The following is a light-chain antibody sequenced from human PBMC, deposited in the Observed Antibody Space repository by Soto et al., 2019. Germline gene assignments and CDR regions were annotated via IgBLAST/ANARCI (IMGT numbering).Light chain of an antibody. Sequence: IVMTQSPLSLPVTPGEPASISCRSSQSLLHSNGYNYLDWYLQKPGQSPQLLIYLGSNRASGVPDRFSGSGSGTDFTLKISRVEAENVGVYYCMQALQTPKFGQGTKV. CDR2: LGS. J-gene: IGKJ1*01. V-gene: IGKV2-28*01. CDR1: QSLLHSNGYNY. CDR3: MQALQTPK.